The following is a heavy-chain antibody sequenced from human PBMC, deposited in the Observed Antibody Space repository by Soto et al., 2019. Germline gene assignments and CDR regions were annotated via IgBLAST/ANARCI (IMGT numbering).Heavy chain of an antibody. Sequence: PSETLSLTCTVSGGSLSSSSYYWGWIRQPPGKGREWIGSIYYSGSTYYNPSLKSRVTISVDTSKNQFSLKLSSVTAADTAVYYCALITYGGYDFWSGTNWFDPWGQGTLVTVSS. CDR3: ALITYGGYDFWSGTNWFDP. CDR2: IYYSGST. V-gene: IGHV4-39*01. D-gene: IGHD3-3*01. CDR1: GGSLSSSSYY. J-gene: IGHJ5*02.